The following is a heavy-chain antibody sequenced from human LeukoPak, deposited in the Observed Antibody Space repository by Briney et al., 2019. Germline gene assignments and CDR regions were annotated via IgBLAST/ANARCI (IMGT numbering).Heavy chain of an antibody. CDR2: IVVGSGNT. CDR1: GFTFTSFA. D-gene: IGHD3-9*01. J-gene: IGHJ3*02. CDR3: AAGEYDILTGDAFDI. V-gene: IGHV1-58*02. Sequence: TSVKVSCRASGFTFTSFAMQWVRQARGQRLEWIGWIVVGSGNTNYAQKFQERVTITRDMSTSTAYMELSSLRSEDTAVYYCAAGEYDILTGDAFDIWGQGTMVTVSS.